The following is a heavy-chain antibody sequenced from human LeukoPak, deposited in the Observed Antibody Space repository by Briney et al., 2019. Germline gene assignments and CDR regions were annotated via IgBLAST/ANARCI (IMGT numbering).Heavy chain of an antibody. J-gene: IGHJ4*02. Sequence: PSGTLSLTCAVSGGYISSSNWWSWVRQPPGKGLEWIGEIYHSGSTNYNPSLKSRVTISVDKSENQFSLKLSSVTAADTAVYYCARRIVVVPAAPLDYWGQGTLVTVSS. V-gene: IGHV4-4*02. D-gene: IGHD2-2*01. CDR3: ARRIVVVPAAPLDY. CDR1: GGYISSSNW. CDR2: IYHSGST.